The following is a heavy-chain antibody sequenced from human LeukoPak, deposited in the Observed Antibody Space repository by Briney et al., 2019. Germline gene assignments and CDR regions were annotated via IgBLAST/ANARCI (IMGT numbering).Heavy chain of an antibody. CDR1: GFTFSSYA. Sequence: GGSLRLSCAASGFTFSSYAMTWVRQAPGKGLEWVSSISDSGSAYYADSVKGRFTISRDNSKNTLFLQFNSLRADDTAVYYCAKGRGTTVTVAANYWGQGTLVTVSS. D-gene: IGHD4-17*01. CDR2: ISDSGSA. J-gene: IGHJ4*02. CDR3: AKGRGTTVTVAANY. V-gene: IGHV3-23*01.